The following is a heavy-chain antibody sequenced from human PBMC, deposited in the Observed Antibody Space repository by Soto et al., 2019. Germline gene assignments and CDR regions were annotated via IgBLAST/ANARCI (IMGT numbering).Heavy chain of an antibody. J-gene: IGHJ4*02. CDR2: IIPIFETA. Sequence: QVQLVQSGAELKKPGSSVRVSCKISGDSFSSYAISWVRQAPGEGLEWVGGIIPIFETANYAQNFQGRVTIAAVESTTTAYMEVTRLRPEDTAILYCAASDSSSWQHDYWGQGTLITVSS. D-gene: IGHD6-13*01. CDR1: GDSFSSYA. V-gene: IGHV1-69*01. CDR3: AASDSSSWQHDY.